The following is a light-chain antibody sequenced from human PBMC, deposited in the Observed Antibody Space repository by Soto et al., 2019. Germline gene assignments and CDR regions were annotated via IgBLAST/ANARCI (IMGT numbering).Light chain of an antibody. CDR3: AAWDDSLSGPGV. J-gene: IGLJ7*01. CDR1: SSNIGNFY. Sequence: QSVLTQPPSASGTPGQRVTISCSGSSSNIGNFYVYWYQQLPGTAPKLLIYKNNQRPLGVPDRFSGSKSGTSASLAISGLRPEDEADYYCAAWDDSLSGPGVFGGGIQLTVL. V-gene: IGLV1-47*01. CDR2: KNN.